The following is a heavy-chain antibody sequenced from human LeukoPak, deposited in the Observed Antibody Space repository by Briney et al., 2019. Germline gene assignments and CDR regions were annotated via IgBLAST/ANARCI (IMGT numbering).Heavy chain of an antibody. CDR3: ARHADDYVWGSYRFDY. V-gene: IGHV4-39*01. CDR2: IYYSGST. Sequence: SETLSLTCTVSGGSISSSSYYWGWLRQPPGKGLEWIGSIYYSGSTYYNPSLKSRVTISVDTSKNQFSLKLSSVTAADTAVYYCARHADDYVWGSYRFDYWGQGTLVTVSS. D-gene: IGHD3-16*02. CDR1: GGSISSSSYY. J-gene: IGHJ4*02.